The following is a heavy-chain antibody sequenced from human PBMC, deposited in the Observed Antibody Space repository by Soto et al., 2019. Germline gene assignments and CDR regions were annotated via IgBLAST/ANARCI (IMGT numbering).Heavy chain of an antibody. CDR1: GGSISSYY. D-gene: IGHD6-13*01. V-gene: IGHV4-59*01. CDR3: ARDGVAAGGNRWFDP. J-gene: IGHJ5*02. CDR2: IYYSGTT. Sequence: ETLSLTYTVSGGSISSYYWSWIRQPPGKGLEWIGYIYYSGTTNYNPSLNSRVTISVDTSKNQFSLKLTSVTAADTAVYYCARDGVAAGGNRWFDPWGQGTLVTVSS.